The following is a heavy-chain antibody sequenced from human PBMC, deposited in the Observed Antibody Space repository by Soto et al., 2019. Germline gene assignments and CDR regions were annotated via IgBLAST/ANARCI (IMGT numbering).Heavy chain of an antibody. J-gene: IGHJ4*02. V-gene: IGHV5-51*01. CDR2: IYPGDSDT. CDR3: ARQNPVGYSGYLNDY. CDR1: GYSFTSYW. Sequence: PGESLKISCKGSGYSFTSYWIGWVRQMPGKGLEWMGIIYPGDSDTRYSPSFQGQVTISADKSISTAYLQWSSLKASDTAMYYCARQNPVGYSGYLNDYWGQGTLVTVSS. D-gene: IGHD5-12*01.